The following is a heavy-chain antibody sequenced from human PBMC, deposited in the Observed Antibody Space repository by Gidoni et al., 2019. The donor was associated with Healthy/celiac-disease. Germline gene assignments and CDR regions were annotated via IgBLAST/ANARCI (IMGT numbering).Heavy chain of an antibody. J-gene: IGHJ2*01. Sequence: EVQLVESGGGLVQPGRSLRLSCAASGFTFDDYAMHWLRQAPGKGLEWVSGISWNSGSIGYADSVKGRFTISRDNAKNSLYLQMNSLRAEDTALYYCAKDITQAWPGYFDLWGRGTLVTVSS. CDR1: GFTFDDYA. CDR3: AKDITQAWPGYFDL. V-gene: IGHV3-9*01. CDR2: ISWNSGSI.